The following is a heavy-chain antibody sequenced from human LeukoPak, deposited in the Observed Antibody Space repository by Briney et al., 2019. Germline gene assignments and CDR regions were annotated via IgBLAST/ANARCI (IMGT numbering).Heavy chain of an antibody. CDR3: AVANPYTSGWYYFDY. D-gene: IGHD6-19*01. J-gene: IGHJ4*02. V-gene: IGHV3-30*14. CDR1: GFTFSSYA. CDR2: ISYDGSNK. Sequence: GRSLRLSCAASGFTFSSYAMHWVRQAPGKGLEWVAVISYDGSNKYYADSVKGRFTISRDNSGNTLYLQMNSLRAEDTAAYYCAVANPYTSGWYYFDYWGQGTLVTVSS.